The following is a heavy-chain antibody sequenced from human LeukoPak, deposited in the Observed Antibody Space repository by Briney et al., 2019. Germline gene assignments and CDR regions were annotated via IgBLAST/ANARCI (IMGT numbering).Heavy chain of an antibody. CDR2: IYPGDSHT. V-gene: IGHV5-51*01. CDR1: GYKFNSYW. Sequence: GESLKISCKGSGYKFNSYWIGWVRQMSGKGLEWMGIIYPGDSHTRYSPSFQGQVTFSADKSINTAYMQWSSLEASDTAMYYCARYVDTAMAPLDDHETYDAFDVWGPGTRVTVSS. J-gene: IGHJ3*01. CDR3: ARYVDTAMAPLDDHETYDAFDV. D-gene: IGHD5-18*01.